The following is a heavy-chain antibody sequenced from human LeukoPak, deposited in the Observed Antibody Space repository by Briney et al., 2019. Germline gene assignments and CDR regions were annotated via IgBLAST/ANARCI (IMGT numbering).Heavy chain of an antibody. J-gene: IGHJ4*02. V-gene: IGHV3-23*01. Sequence: RGSLRLSCAASGFTFSSYAMSWVRPAPGKGLEWVSAISGSGGSTYYADSVKGRFTISRDNSKNTLYLQMNSLRAEDTAVYYCYYVWGSYRYPDPYDYWGQGTLVTVSS. CDR3: YYVWGSYRYPDPYDY. D-gene: IGHD3-16*02. CDR1: GFTFSSYA. CDR2: ISGSGGST.